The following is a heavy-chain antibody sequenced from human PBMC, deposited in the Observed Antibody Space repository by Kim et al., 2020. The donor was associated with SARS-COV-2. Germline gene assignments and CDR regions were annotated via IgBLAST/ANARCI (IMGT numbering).Heavy chain of an antibody. V-gene: IGHV3-21*01. J-gene: IGHJ4*02. Sequence: YIYYADSVKGRFTISRDNAKNSLYLQMNSLRAEDTAVYYCARGSSGWYGYWGQGTLVTVSS. D-gene: IGHD6-19*01. CDR2: YI. CDR3: ARGSSGWYGY.